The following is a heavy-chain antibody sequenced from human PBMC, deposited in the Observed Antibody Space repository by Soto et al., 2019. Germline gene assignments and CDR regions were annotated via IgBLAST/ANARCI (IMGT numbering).Heavy chain of an antibody. V-gene: IGHV4-39*01. CDR1: GGSISSRGYT. Sequence: SETLSLTCSVSGGSISSRGYTWGWIRQAPGKGLEWIATIYYSATYYYNPSLSSRVAISIDKSKNQFSLKVRSVTAADTAIYYCARQAVAYYGMDVWGQGTTVTVSS. J-gene: IGHJ6*02. CDR2: IYYSATY. D-gene: IGHD2-15*01. CDR3: ARQAVAYYGMDV.